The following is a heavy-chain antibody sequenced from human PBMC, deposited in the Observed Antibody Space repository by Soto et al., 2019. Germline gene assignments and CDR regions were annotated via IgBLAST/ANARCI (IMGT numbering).Heavy chain of an antibody. CDR3: ARGCLSEGGYDCPKFDY. Sequence: PGESLKISCRGSGYIFTTYWIGWVRQMPGKGLEWMGIIFPRDFDTRYSPSFRGQVTMTRDTSISTAYMELSRLRSDDTAVYYCARGCLSEGGYDCPKFDYWGQGTLVTVSS. CDR1: GYIFTTYW. V-gene: IGHV5-51*01. J-gene: IGHJ4*02. D-gene: IGHD5-12*01. CDR2: IFPRDFDT.